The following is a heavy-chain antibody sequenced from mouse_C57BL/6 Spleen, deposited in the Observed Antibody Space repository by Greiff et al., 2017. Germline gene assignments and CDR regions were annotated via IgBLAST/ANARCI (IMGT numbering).Heavy chain of an antibody. J-gene: IGHJ2*01. V-gene: IGHV1-82*01. CDR3: ARSGGNYGICDY. D-gene: IGHD2-1*01. CDR2: IYPGDGDT. Sequence: QVQLQQSGPELVKPGASVKISCKASGYAFSSSWMNWVKQRPGKGLEWIGRIYPGDGDTNYNGKFKGKATLTADKSSSTAYMQLSSLTSEDSAVYFCARSGGNYGICDYWGQGTTLTVSS. CDR1: GYAFSSSW.